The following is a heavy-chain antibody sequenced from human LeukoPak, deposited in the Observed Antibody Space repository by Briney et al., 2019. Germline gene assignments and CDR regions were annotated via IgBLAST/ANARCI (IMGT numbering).Heavy chain of an antibody. J-gene: IGHJ6*03. D-gene: IGHD3-16*01. CDR2: IYSGGST. Sequence: PGGSLRLSCAASGFTVSSNYMSWVRQAPGKGLEWVSVIYSGGSTYYADSVKGRFTISRDNSKNTLYLQMNSLRAEDTAVYYCARSPVGVYYYYYMDVWGKGTTVTISS. CDR3: ARSPVGVYYYYYMDV. CDR1: GFTVSSNY. V-gene: IGHV3-53*01.